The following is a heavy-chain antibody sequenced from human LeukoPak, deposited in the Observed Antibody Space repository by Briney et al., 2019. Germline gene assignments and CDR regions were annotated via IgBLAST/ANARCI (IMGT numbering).Heavy chain of an antibody. CDR3: ARVGPPNAFDI. CDR1: GGSISSGGYS. CDR2: IYHSGST. Sequence: PSETLSLTCAVSGGSISSGGYSWSWIRQPPGEGLEWIGYIYHSGSTYYNPSLKSRVTISVDRSKNQFSLKLSSVTAADTAVYYCARVGPPNAFDIWGQGTMVTVSS. J-gene: IGHJ3*02. V-gene: IGHV4-30-2*01.